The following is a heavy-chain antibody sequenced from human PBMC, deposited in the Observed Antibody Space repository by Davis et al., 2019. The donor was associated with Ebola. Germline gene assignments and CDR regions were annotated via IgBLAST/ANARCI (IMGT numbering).Heavy chain of an antibody. CDR3: ARVRNYYGSESPWYNWFDP. D-gene: IGHD3-10*01. CDR2: INPNSGGT. CDR1: GYTFTSYD. J-gene: IGHJ5*02. Sequence: ASVKVSCKASGYTFTSYDINWVRQATGQGLEWMGRINPNSGGTNYAQKFQGRVTMTRGTSISTAYMELSRLRSDDTAVYYCARVRNYYGSESPWYNWFDPWGQGTLVAVSS. V-gene: IGHV1-2*06.